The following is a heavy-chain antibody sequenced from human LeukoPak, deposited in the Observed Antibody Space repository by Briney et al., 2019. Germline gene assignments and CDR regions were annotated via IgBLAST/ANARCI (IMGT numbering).Heavy chain of an antibody. V-gene: IGHV3-23*01. CDR2: ISASGAGT. D-gene: IGHD5-24*01. CDR3: ARRDGPFDI. J-gene: IGHJ3*02. Sequence: GGSLRLSCAASGFTFSSYAMSWVRQAPGKGLEWVSAISASGAGTYYADSVKGRFTISRDNSKNTLYVQMNSLRAEDTAVYYCARRDGPFDIWGRGTMVTVSS. CDR1: GFTFSSYA.